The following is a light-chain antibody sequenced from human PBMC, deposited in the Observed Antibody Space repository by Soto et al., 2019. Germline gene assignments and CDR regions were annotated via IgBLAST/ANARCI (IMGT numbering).Light chain of an antibody. CDR2: DAS. J-gene: IGKJ4*01. Sequence: EIGLTQSPSTLSLSTGERATLSCRASQSVSSYLAWYQQKPGQAPRLLIYDASNRATGIPARFSGSGSGTDFTLTISSLEPEDFAVYYCQQRSNWLTFGGGTKVDI. CDR3: QQRSNWLT. V-gene: IGKV3-11*01. CDR1: QSVSSY.